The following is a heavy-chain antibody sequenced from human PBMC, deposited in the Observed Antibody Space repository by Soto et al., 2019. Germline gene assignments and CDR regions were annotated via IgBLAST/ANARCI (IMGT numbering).Heavy chain of an antibody. V-gene: IGHV3-49*03. CDR2: IRSKAYGGTT. CDR1: GFTIGDYA. D-gene: IGHD3-22*01. CDR3: TTNYYDSSGYDNWFDP. J-gene: IGHJ5*02. Sequence: PGGPLRLSCTASGFTIGDYAMSWFRKAPGKGLEWVGFIRSKAYGGTTEYAASVKGRFTISRDDSKSIAYLQMNSLKTEDTAVYYCTTNYYDSSGYDNWFDPWGQGTLVTVSS.